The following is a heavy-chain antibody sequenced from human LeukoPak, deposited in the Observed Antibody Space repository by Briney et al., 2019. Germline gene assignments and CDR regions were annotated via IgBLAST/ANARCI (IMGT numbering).Heavy chain of an antibody. CDR1: GFTFSSYS. V-gene: IGHV3-21*04. D-gene: IGHD4-17*01. CDR3: ARGVHDYGDNGAFDI. J-gene: IGHJ3*02. CDR2: ISSSSSYI. Sequence: GGSLRLSCAASGFTFSSYSMNWVRQAPGKGLEWVSSISSSSSYIYYADSVKGRFTISRDNAKNSLYLQMNSLRAEDTAVYYCARGVHDYGDNGAFDIWGQGTMVTVSS.